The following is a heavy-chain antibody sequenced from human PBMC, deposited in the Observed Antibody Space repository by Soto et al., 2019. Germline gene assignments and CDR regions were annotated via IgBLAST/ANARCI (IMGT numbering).Heavy chain of an antibody. CDR1: GYKFGSAW. CDR3: ARQLSHICDS. V-gene: IGHV5-51*01. D-gene: IGHD3-3*02. Sequence: EVQLVQPGADIKKPGESLKISCKGVGYKFGSAWIGWVRQMPGKGLEWMGIIKPGTSDIRYSPSCRGHVTISADEAVSTAYLQWSSLKASDTAMYYCARQLSHICDSWGQGTLVTVSS. J-gene: IGHJ4*02. CDR2: IKPGTSDI.